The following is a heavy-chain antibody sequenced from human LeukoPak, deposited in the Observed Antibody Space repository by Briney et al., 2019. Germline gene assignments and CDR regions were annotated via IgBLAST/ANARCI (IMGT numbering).Heavy chain of an antibody. V-gene: IGHV4-34*01. CDR3: ARGMNFGVVIPRAFDI. J-gene: IGHJ3*02. D-gene: IGHD3-3*01. CDR1: GGSFSGFY. Sequence: PSETLSLTCAVPGGSFSGFYWSWIRQPPGKGLEWIGEINHSGSTNYNPSLKSRVTISVDTSKNQFSLKLSSVTAADTAVYYCARGMNFGVVIPRAFDIWRQGTMVTVSS. CDR2: INHSGST.